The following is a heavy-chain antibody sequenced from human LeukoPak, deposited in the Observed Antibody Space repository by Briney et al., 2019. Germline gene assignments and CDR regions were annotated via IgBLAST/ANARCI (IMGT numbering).Heavy chain of an antibody. V-gene: IGHV3-48*04. CDR1: GFTFSSYW. Sequence: GGSLRLSCAASGFTFSSYWMHWVRQAPGKGLEWVSYISSSGSTIYYADSVKGRFTISRDNAKNSLYLQMNSLRAEDTAVYYCARGPRGGGFGLLHPVDYWGQGTLVTVSS. CDR3: ARGPRGGGFGLLHPVDY. J-gene: IGHJ4*02. CDR2: ISSSGSTI. D-gene: IGHD3-3*01.